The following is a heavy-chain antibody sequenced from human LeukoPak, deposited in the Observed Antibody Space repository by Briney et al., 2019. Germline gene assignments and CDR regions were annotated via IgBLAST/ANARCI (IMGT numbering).Heavy chain of an antibody. J-gene: IGHJ4*02. D-gene: IGHD6-19*01. CDR1: VYTFTSCD. CDR2: MNPNSGNT. CDR3: TRGSSGRRDN. V-gene: IGHV1-8*01. Sequence: ASVTVSCKASVYTFTSCDINWVRQATGQGLEWMGWMNPNSGNTGYGQSFQGRITMTRGISIGTAYMELSNLTSEDTAIYYCTRGSSGRRDNWGQGTLVTVSA.